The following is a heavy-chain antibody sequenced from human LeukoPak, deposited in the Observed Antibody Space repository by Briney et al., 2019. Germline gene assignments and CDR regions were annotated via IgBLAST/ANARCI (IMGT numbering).Heavy chain of an antibody. CDR3: ARGVVAAAGRTFDV. CDR2: IYNSGST. V-gene: IGHV4-59*01. Sequence: PSETLSLTCTVSGDSFSYFYWSWVRQPPGKGLEWIGYIYNSGSTSYNPSLRRRVTISLDTSKNQITLKLSSVTAADTAIYYCARGVVAAAGRTFDVWGQGTLVTVSS. D-gene: IGHD6-13*01. J-gene: IGHJ4*02. CDR1: GDSFSYFY.